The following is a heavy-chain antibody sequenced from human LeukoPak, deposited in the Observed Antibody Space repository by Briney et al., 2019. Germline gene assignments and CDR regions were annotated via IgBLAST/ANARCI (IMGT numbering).Heavy chain of an antibody. J-gene: IGHJ4*02. CDR3: ARETFYCSSTSCYDEAFDY. V-gene: IGHV3-7*01. Sequence: GGSLRLSCAASGFTFSSYWMSWVRQAPGKGLEWVPNIKQDGSEKYYVDSVKGRFTISRDNAKNSLYLQMNSLRAEDTAVYYCARETFYCSSTSCYDEAFDYWGQGTLVTVSS. CDR1: GFTFSSYW. CDR2: IKQDGSEK. D-gene: IGHD2-2*01.